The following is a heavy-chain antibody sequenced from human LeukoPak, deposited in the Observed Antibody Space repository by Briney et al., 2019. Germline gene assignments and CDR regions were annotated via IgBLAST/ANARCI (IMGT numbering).Heavy chain of an antibody. J-gene: IGHJ4*02. CDR1: GFTLRSYV. Sequence: GGSLRLTCVASGFTLRSYVMNWVRQTPGKGLEWVSSISGSGDSTFYADSVKGRFSISRDNSKNTLYLQVNGLRTEDTAVYYCAKDRLLNCRGDCYIFDYWGQGTVVTVSS. D-gene: IGHD2-21*02. V-gene: IGHV3-23*01. CDR3: AKDRLLNCRGDCYIFDY. CDR2: ISGSGDST.